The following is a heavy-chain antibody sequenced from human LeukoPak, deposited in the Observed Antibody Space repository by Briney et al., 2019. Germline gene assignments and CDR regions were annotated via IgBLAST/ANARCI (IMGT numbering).Heavy chain of an antibody. CDR1: GFTFSDYA. J-gene: IGHJ4*02. CDR3: AKELGDSGLQN. Sequence: GGSLRLSCAASGFTFSDYAMTWVRQAPGKGLEWVSIISYDGNNIHYADSVNGRFTISRDNSKNTLYLQMNSLTADDTAVYYCAKELGDSGLQNWGQGTLVTVS. D-gene: IGHD3-16*01. CDR2: ISYDGNNI. V-gene: IGHV3-30*18.